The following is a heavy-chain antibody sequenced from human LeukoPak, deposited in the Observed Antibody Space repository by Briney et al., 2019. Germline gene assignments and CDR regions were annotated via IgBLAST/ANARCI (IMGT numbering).Heavy chain of an antibody. CDR2: INPNSGGT. D-gene: IGHD6-13*01. CDR1: GYTFTGYY. CDR3: AREIAAAGTGGFDY. J-gene: IGHJ4*02. V-gene: IGHV1-2*02. Sequence: GASVKVSCKASGYTFTGYYMHWVRQAAGQGVEWIGWINPNSGGTNYAQKFQGRVTMTRDTSISTAYMELSRLRSDDTAVYYCAREIAAAGTGGFDYWGQGTLVTVSS.